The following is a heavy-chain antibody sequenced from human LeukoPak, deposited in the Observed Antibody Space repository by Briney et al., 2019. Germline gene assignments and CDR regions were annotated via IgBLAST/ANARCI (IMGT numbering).Heavy chain of an antibody. V-gene: IGHV4-59*08. D-gene: IGHD2-15*01. Sequence: SETLSLTCTVSGGSISSYYWSWIRQPPRKGLEWIGYIYYSGSTNYNPSLKSRVTISVDTSKNQFSLKLSSVTAADTAVYYCAGYYCSGGSCYPNWGQGTLVTVSS. CDR3: AGYYCSGGSCYPN. CDR2: IYYSGST. J-gene: IGHJ4*02. CDR1: GGSISSYY.